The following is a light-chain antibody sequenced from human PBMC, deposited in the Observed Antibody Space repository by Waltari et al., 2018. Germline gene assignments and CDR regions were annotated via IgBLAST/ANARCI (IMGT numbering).Light chain of an antibody. J-gene: IGLJ1*01. CDR3: NSYTSSDTYV. Sequence: QSALTQPASVSGSPGQSITISCTGTSSDIGGYNLVSWYQQHPGKAPKVIIYDVSERSPGVSVRFSGSTSGNTASLTIAGLQAEDEADYYCNSYTSSDTYVFGIGTKVTVL. V-gene: IGLV2-14*03. CDR1: SSDIGGYNL. CDR2: DVS.